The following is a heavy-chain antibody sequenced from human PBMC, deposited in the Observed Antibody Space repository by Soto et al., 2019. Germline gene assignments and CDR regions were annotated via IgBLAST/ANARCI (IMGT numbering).Heavy chain of an antibody. D-gene: IGHD3-9*01. CDR3: AKASGSGYDILTGRYIYDAFDI. CDR1: GFTFSSYA. V-gene: IGHV3-23*01. Sequence: GGSLRLSCAASGFTFSSYAMSWVRQAPGKGLEWVSAISGSGGSTYYADSVKGRFTISRDNSKNTLYLQMNSLRAEDTAVYYCAKASGSGYDILTGRYIYDAFDIWGQGTMVTVSS. J-gene: IGHJ3*02. CDR2: ISGSGGST.